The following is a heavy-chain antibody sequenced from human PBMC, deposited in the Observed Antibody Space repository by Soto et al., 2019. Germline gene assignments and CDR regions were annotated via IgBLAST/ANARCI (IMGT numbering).Heavy chain of an antibody. CDR2: IVVGSGNT. J-gene: IGHJ6*02. CDR3: AADPLGFRSYYGMDV. Sequence: QMQLVQSGPEVKKPGTSVKVSCKASGFTFTSSAMQWVRQARGQRLEWIGWIVVGSGNTNYAQKFQERVTITRDMSTSTAYMELSSLRSEDTAVYYCAADPLGFRSYYGMDVWGQGTTVTVSS. V-gene: IGHV1-58*02. D-gene: IGHD3-10*01. CDR1: GFTFTSSA.